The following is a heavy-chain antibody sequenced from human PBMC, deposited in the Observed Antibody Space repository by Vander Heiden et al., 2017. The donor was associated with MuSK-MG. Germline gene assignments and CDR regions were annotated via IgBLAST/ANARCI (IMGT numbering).Heavy chain of an antibody. V-gene: IGHV4-39*07. D-gene: IGHD2-15*01. CDR2: ICSSGST. J-gene: IGHJ4*02. CDR3: AREEAAVATHHIDY. CDR1: GGSISISTFC. Sequence: QLQLQESGPGLVKPSETLSLTCTVSGGSISISTFCWGWIRQPPGKGLEWIGSICSSGSTFYNPSLKSRVTISADRSKNQFSVKLTSVTAADTAVYYCAREEAAVATHHIDYWGQGTLVTVS.